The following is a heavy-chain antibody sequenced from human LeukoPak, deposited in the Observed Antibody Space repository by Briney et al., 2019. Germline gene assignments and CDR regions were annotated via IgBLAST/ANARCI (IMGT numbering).Heavy chain of an antibody. Sequence: PGGSLRLSCAASGFTFDDYAMHWVRQAPGKGLQWVSGISWNSGRTGYADSVRGRFTISRDTARNSLYLQMNSLRAEDTALYYCVKDIYRYQDYDASDALDIWVQGTMVAVSS. D-gene: IGHD4-17*01. CDR3: VKDIYRYQDYDASDALDI. J-gene: IGHJ3*02. CDR2: ISWNSGRT. V-gene: IGHV3-9*01. CDR1: GFTFDDYA.